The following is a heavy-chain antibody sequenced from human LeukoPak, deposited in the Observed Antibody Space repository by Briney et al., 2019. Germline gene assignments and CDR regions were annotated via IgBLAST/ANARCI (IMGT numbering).Heavy chain of an antibody. CDR1: GYSLSSGYY. D-gene: IGHD5-18*01. Sequence: SETLSLTCAVSGYSLSSGYYWGWIRQPPGKGLEWIGSIYHSGSTYYNPSLKSRVTISVDTSKNQFSLKLSSVTAADTAVYYCATPGMVNDAFDIWGQGTMVTVSS. CDR3: ATPGMVNDAFDI. V-gene: IGHV4-38-2*01. CDR2: IYHSGST. J-gene: IGHJ3*02.